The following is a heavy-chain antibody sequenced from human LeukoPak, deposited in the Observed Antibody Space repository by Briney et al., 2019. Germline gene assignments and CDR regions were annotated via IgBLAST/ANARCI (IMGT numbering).Heavy chain of an antibody. CDR1: GYSFVGYG. V-gene: IGHV1-18*01. CDR2: FNPENGNT. Sequence: ASVKVSCKASGYSFVGYGITWVRQAPGQGLEWMGWFNPENGNTNYAQKVQGRVTMTADTSTSTSYMELRSLRSDDTAVYYCARDGVAVADDFDYWGQGTLVTVSS. J-gene: IGHJ4*02. CDR3: ARDGVAVADDFDY. D-gene: IGHD6-19*01.